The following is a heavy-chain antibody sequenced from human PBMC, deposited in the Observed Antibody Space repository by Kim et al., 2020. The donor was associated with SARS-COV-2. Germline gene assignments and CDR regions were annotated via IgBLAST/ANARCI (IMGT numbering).Heavy chain of an antibody. D-gene: IGHD3-22*01. V-gene: IGHV3-23*01. J-gene: IGHJ4*02. Sequence: VKGRFTIFRDKSKNTLYLQMNSLRAEDTAVYYCAKGGSPYYYDSSGYLTYWGQGTLVTVSS. CDR3: AKGGSPYYYDSSGYLTY.